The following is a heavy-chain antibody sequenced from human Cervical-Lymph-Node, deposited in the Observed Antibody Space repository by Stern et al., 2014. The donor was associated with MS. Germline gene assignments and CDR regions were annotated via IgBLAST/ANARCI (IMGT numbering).Heavy chain of an antibody. CDR2: LNPNSDDP. CDR1: GYTFTAFF. CDR3: AREATRIVVGIDY. D-gene: IGHD3-22*01. Sequence: QVQLVESGTKMQKPGASVKVSCKASGYTFTAFFIHWVRQVTGQGLEWMGRLNPNSDDPTYAQNFQDRVTLTRDTSCGTAYLDLSRLPSADTAVNYCAREATRIVVGIDYWGQGTQVTVSS. V-gene: IGHV1-2*06. J-gene: IGHJ4*02.